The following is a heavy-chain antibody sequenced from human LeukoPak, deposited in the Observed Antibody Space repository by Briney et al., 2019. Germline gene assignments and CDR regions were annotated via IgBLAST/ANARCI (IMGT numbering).Heavy chain of an antibody. CDR3: SKGLSSAWSGGRYFDY. Sequence: GGSLRLSCAASVFSFNNYDIHWVPHAPGEGLEWVSAISGSGGSTYYADSVKGRFTLSRDNSKDTLYLQMKSLRAEDTALYYLSKGLSSAWSGGRYFDYWREGILITVS. V-gene: IGHV3-23*01. CDR1: VFSFNNYD. J-gene: IGHJ4*02. CDR2: ISGSGGST. D-gene: IGHD6-19*01.